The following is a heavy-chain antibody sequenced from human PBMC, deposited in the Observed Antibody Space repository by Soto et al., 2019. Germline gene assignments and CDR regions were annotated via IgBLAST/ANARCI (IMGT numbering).Heavy chain of an antibody. V-gene: IGHV4-34*01. J-gene: IGHJ4*02. CDR1: GGSFSGYY. Sequence: SETLSLTCAVYGGSFSGYYWSWIRQPPGKGLEWIGEINHSGSTNYNPSLKSRVTISVDTSKNQFSLKLSSVTAADTAVYYCARKFGKWLVPRYYFDYWGQGNLVTVSS. CDR3: ARKFGKWLVPRYYFDY. D-gene: IGHD6-19*01. CDR2: INHSGST.